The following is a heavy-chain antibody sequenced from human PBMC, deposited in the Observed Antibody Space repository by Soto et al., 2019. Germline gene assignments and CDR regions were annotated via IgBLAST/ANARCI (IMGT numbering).Heavy chain of an antibody. V-gene: IGHV3-11*01. D-gene: IGHD3-10*01. J-gene: IGHJ4*01. CDR1: GFALRDSY. CDR3: AKDRRITMVRGVLRAFDS. CDR2: ISGGGTTV. Sequence: GGSLRLSCAASGFALRDSYMSWTRQAPGKGLEWISYISGGGTTVFYADSVKGRFTISRDNAQNMLYLQMNSLRAEDTAVYYCAKDRRITMVRGVLRAFDSWGQGNLVTVSS.